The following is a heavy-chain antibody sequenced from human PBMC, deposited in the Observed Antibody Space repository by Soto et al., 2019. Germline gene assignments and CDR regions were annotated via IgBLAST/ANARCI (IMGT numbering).Heavy chain of an antibody. V-gene: IGHV4-30-4*01. D-gene: IGHD5-18*01. CDR1: EGSGTSDEDY. Sequence: TLSLTCTVSEGSGTSDEDYWTWKRQSPGKGLEWIGYISNSGSTGYNPSLKTRLSMSVDRSKNQFTLRLTSVTAADTAVYFCATESGSTYGYFDHWGQGTQVTVSS. J-gene: IGHJ4*02. CDR3: ATESGSTYGYFDH. CDR2: ISNSGST.